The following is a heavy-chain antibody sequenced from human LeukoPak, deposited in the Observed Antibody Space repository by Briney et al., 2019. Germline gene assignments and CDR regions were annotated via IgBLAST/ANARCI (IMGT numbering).Heavy chain of an antibody. CDR1: VGSFSSYT. Sequence: ASVKVSCKASVGSFSSYTISWVRQAPGQGLEWVGRIIPILGIANYAQKFQGRVTNTEDKSTSTAYRELRRLVPADPAVYYCVVGEDHDFWSGYYFDYWGQGTLVTVSS. CDR2: IIPILGIA. D-gene: IGHD3-3*01. CDR3: VVGEDHDFWSGYYFDY. V-gene: IGHV1-69*02. J-gene: IGHJ4*02.